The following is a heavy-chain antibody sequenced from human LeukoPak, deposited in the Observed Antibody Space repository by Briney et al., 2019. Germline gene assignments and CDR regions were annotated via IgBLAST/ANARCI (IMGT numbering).Heavy chain of an antibody. CDR2: INPSGGST. CDR3: TYGDGSYYYGMDV. Sequence: ASVKVSCKASGYTFTSYYMHWVRQAPGQGLEWMGIINPSGGSTNYAQKFQGRVTMARDTSTSTVYMELSSLRSEDTAVYYRTYGDGSYYYGMDVWGQGTTVTVSS. D-gene: IGHD4-17*01. J-gene: IGHJ6*02. V-gene: IGHV1-46*03. CDR1: GYTFTSYY.